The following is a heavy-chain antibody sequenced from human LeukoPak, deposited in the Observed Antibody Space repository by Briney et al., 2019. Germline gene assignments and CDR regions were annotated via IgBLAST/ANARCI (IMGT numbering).Heavy chain of an antibody. CDR2: INYSGST. D-gene: IGHD2-15*01. CDR1: GGSISIYY. Sequence: SETLSLTCTASGGSISIYYWSWIRQPPGKGLEWIGYINYSGSTNYNPSLKSRVTISVDTSENQFSLRLTSVTAADTAVYYCARDQSGGIYRYPFDIWGQGTKVTVSS. CDR3: ARDQSGGIYRYPFDI. J-gene: IGHJ3*02. V-gene: IGHV4-59*01.